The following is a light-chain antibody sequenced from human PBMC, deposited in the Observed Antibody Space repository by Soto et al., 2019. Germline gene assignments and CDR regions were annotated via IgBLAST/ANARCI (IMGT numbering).Light chain of an antibody. Sequence: EVVMTQSPDTLSVSPGERATLSCGARQSVGSNLAWYQQKPGQAPRLLIYGASTRATGIPARFSGSGSETEFTLTISSLQAEDSAVYFCQQYNNWPTWTFGQGTKVDIK. J-gene: IGKJ1*01. CDR1: QSVGSN. CDR3: QQYNNWPTWT. V-gene: IGKV3-15*01. CDR2: GAS.